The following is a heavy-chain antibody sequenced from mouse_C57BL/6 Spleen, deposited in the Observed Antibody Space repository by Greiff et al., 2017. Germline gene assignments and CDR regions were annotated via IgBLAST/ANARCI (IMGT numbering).Heavy chain of an antibody. CDR1: GFTFSSYS. CDR3: AREEVTNVAFDD. Sequence: DVKLVESGGGLVKPGGSLKLSCAASGFTFSSYSMSWVRQTPEKRLEWVATISDGGGYTYYPDNVKGRFTISRDNATNTLYLQLSHLKSEDTAMYYCAREEVTNVAFDDWGQGTTLTVSS. V-gene: IGHV5-4*03. J-gene: IGHJ2*01. D-gene: IGHD2-3*01. CDR2: ISDGGGYT.